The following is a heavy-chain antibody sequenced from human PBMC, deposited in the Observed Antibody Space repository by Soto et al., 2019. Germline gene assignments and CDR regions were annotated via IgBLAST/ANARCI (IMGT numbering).Heavy chain of an antibody. V-gene: IGHV3-11*01. CDR3: ATDKTHFDF. CDR2: ISSSANAM. Sequence: QVPLVESGGGLVKPGGSLRLSCAASGFTFSDYYMSWIRQAPGKGLEWVSYISSSANAMYYADSVKGRFTISRDNAKNSLYLQMNSLRAEDTAFYYGATDKTHFDFWGQGTLVTVSS. CDR1: GFTFSDYY. J-gene: IGHJ4*02.